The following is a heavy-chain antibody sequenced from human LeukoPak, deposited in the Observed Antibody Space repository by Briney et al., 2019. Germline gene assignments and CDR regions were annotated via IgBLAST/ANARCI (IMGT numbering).Heavy chain of an antibody. V-gene: IGHV3-23*01. D-gene: IGHD3-3*01. CDR2: ISGSGGST. Sequence: QPGGSLRLSCAASGFTFSSYAMSWVRQAPGKGLEWVSAISGSGGSTYYADSVKGRFTISRDNSKNTLYLQMNSLRAEDTAVYYCARDPTIFGVVAYYFDYWGQGTLVTVSS. J-gene: IGHJ4*02. CDR1: GFTFSSYA. CDR3: ARDPTIFGVVAYYFDY.